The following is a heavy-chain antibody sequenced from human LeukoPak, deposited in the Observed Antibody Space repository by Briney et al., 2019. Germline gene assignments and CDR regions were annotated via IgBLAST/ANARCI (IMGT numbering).Heavy chain of an antibody. Sequence: GGSLRLSCAASGFTFSNAWMSWVRQAPGKGLEWVSYISSSGSTIYYADSVKGRFTISRDNAKNSLYPQMNSLRAEDTAVYYCAELGITMIGGVWGKGTTVIISS. J-gene: IGHJ6*04. CDR2: ISSSGSTI. V-gene: IGHV3-11*04. D-gene: IGHD3-10*02. CDR3: AELGITMIGGV. CDR1: GFTFSNAW.